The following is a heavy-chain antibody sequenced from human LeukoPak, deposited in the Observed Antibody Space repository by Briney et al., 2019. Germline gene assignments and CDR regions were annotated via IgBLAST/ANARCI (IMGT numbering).Heavy chain of an antibody. V-gene: IGHV1-18*01. CDR3: ARDPLNYYDSSGYYYAWFDP. J-gene: IGHJ5*02. CDR2: ISAYNGNT. D-gene: IGHD3-22*01. CDR1: GYTFTSYG. Sequence: ASVKVSGKASGYTFTSYGISWVRQAPGQGLEWMGWISAYNGNTNYAQKLQGRVTMTTDTSTSTAYMELRSLRSDDTAVYYCARDPLNYYDSSGYYYAWFDPWGQGTLVTVSS.